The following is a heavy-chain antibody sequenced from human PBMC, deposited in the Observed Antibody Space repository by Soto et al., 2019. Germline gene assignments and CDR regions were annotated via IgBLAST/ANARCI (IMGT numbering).Heavy chain of an antibody. Sequence: SVKVSCKASGGTFGTYTINWVRQAPGQGLEWMGGIIPMFGRPNYAQKFQGRLTITADKSTSTAYMELSSLRSEDTAVYFCARDRAQNSGYPHPSDAFDIWGQGTMVTVSS. J-gene: IGHJ3*02. CDR3: ARDRAQNSGYPHPSDAFDI. CDR1: GGTFGTYT. V-gene: IGHV1-69*06. CDR2: IIPMFGRP. D-gene: IGHD5-12*01.